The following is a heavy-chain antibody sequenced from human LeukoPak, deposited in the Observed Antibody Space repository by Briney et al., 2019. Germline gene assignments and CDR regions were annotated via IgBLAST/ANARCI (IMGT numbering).Heavy chain of an antibody. Sequence: PETLSLTCTVSRGSISSYYWSWIRQPPGKGLEWIGYIYYSGSTNYNPSLKSRVTISVDTSKNQFSLMLSSVTAADTAVYYCARVSYYDFWSGYPNYMDVWGKGTPVTVSS. CDR3: ARVSYYDFWSGYPNYMDV. CDR1: RGSISSYY. J-gene: IGHJ6*03. D-gene: IGHD3-3*01. V-gene: IGHV4-59*01. CDR2: IYYSGST.